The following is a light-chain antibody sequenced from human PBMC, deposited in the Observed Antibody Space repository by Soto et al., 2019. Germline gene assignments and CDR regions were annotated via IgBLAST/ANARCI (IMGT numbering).Light chain of an antibody. V-gene: IGLV2-14*01. J-gene: IGLJ2*01. CDR2: DVS. CDR3: SSYTSSSTSV. CDR1: SSDVGGYNY. Sequence: QSVLIQPASVSGSPGQSITISCTGTSSDVGGYNYVSWYQQHPGKAPKLMIYDVSNRPSGVSNRFSGSKSGNTASLTISGLQAEDEADYYCSSYTSSSTSVFGGGTKLTVL.